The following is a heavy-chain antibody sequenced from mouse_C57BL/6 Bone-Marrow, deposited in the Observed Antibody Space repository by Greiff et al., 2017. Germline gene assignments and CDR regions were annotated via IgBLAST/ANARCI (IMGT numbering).Heavy chain of an antibody. CDR1: GFSLTSYG. D-gene: IGHD2-4*01. V-gene: IGHV2-6*01. CDR3: ASRGYDYDGAMDY. Sequence: QVQLQQSGPGLVAPSQSLSITCTVSGFSLTSYGVDWVRQSPGKGLEWLGVIWGVGSTNYNSALKSRLSISKDNSKSQVFLKMNSLQPDDTAMYYCASRGYDYDGAMDYWGQGTSVTVSS. J-gene: IGHJ4*01. CDR2: IWGVGST.